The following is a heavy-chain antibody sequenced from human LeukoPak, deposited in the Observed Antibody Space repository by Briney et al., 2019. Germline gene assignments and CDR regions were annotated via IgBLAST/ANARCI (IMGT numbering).Heavy chain of an antibody. V-gene: IGHV3-30*19. Sequence: GRSLRLSCAASGFTFSSYGMHWVRQAPGKGLEWVAVISYDGSNKYYADSAKGRFTISRDNSKNTLYLQMNSLRAEDTAVYYCAREVRDAFDIWGQGTMVTVSS. CDR1: GFTFSSYG. J-gene: IGHJ3*02. CDR3: AREVRDAFDI. CDR2: ISYDGSNK.